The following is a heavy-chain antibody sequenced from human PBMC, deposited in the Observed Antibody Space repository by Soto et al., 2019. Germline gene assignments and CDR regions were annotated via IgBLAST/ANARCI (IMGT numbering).Heavy chain of an antibody. J-gene: IGHJ4*02. V-gene: IGHV1-58*02. Sequence: ASVKVSCKASGFTFTSSAMQWVRQARGQRLEWIGWIVVGSGNTNYAQKFQERVTITRDMSTSTAYMELSSLRSADTAVYYCARRRPYGGSSHWGQGSLVTVSS. CDR3: ARRRPYGGSSH. CDR2: IVVGSGNT. D-gene: IGHD2-15*01. CDR1: GFTFTSSA.